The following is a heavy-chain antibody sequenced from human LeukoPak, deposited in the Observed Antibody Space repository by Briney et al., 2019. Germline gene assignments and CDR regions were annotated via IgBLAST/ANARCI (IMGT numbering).Heavy chain of an antibody. CDR2: IKQDGNEK. D-gene: IGHD3-16*01. CDR1: GFAFSNYW. V-gene: IGHV3-7*03. J-gene: IGHJ4*02. Sequence: GGSLRLSCAASGFAFSNYWMTWVRQAPGKGPEWVSNIKQDGNEKYYVDSVKGRFTISRDNAKNSLYLQMNSLRADDTAVYYCARVVMPALALRLPVPFGSWGQGIVVWVSS. CDR3: ARVVMPALALRLPVPFGS.